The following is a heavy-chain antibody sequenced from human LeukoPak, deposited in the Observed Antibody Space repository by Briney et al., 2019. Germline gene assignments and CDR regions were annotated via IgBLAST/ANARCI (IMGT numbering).Heavy chain of an antibody. CDR3: AGTYYYDSSGYSKWVY. J-gene: IGHJ4*02. D-gene: IGHD3-22*01. Sequence: SETLSLTCTVSGGSISSYYWSWIRQPAGKGLEWIGRIYTSGSTNYNPSLKSRVTMSVDTSKNQFSLKLSSVTAADTAVYYCAGTYYYDSSGYSKWVYWGQGTLVTVSS. V-gene: IGHV4-4*07. CDR2: IYTSGST. CDR1: GGSISSYY.